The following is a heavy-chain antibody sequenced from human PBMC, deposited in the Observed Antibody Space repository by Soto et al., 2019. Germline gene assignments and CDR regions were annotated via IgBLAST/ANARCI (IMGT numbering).Heavy chain of an antibody. Sequence: PGGSLRLSLAASGFTVSSNYVTWVRQAPGKDLKWVSVLYPNGRAYYADSVKGRFTISTDNSKNSVYLQMNTLRAEDTAVYYCARGLGREYYDNRNHFHLDYWGQGTLVTVSS. D-gene: IGHD3-16*01. CDR2: LYPNGRA. CDR3: ARGLGREYYDNRNHFHLDY. V-gene: IGHV3-53*01. CDR1: GFTVSSNY. J-gene: IGHJ4*02.